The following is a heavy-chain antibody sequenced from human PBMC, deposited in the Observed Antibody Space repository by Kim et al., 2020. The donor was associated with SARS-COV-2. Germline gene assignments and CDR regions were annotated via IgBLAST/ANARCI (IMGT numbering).Heavy chain of an antibody. CDR2: FQYSGRT. CDR1: GGSISTYY. V-gene: IGHV4-59*08. Sequence: SETLSLTCTVSGGSISTYYWSWIRQPPGKGLEWIGYFQYSGRTDYNPSLKSRVTISVDTSKNQFSLKLTSVTATDTAVYYCARHDHSSAYLFYSWGQGTLVIVSS. CDR3: ARHDHSSAYLFYS. D-gene: IGHD3-22*01. J-gene: IGHJ4*02.